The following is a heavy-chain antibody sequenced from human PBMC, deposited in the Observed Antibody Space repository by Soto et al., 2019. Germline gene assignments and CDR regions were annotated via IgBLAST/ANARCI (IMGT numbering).Heavy chain of an antibody. D-gene: IGHD2-2*01. CDR1: GYTFNTYY. Sequence: SSVKVSCKTSGYTFNTYYISWLRQAPGQGLEWIGWISTYNGNTNYVPKFQGRITMTTDTSTSTAYMELRSLRSDDTALYFCARDTSNYFDFWGQGTPVTVSS. CDR2: ISTYNGNT. V-gene: IGHV1-18*01. J-gene: IGHJ4*02. CDR3: ARDTSNYFDF.